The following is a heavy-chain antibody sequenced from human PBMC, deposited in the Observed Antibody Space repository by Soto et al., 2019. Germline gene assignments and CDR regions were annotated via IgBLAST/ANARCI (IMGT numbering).Heavy chain of an antibody. Sequence: EVQLVESGGGLVKPGGSLRLSCAASGFTFSSYSMNWVRQAPGKGLEWVSSISSSTSYMYYADSVKGPFTISRDNAKNSLYLQMNSLRAEDTAVYYCARDFRDGYYFDYWGQGTLVTVSS. J-gene: IGHJ4*02. CDR2: ISSSTSYM. V-gene: IGHV3-21*01. CDR1: GFTFSSYS. CDR3: ARDFRDGYYFDY. D-gene: IGHD5-12*01.